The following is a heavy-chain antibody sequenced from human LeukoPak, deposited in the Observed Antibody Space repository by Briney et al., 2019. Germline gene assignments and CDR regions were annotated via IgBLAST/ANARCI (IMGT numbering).Heavy chain of an antibody. CDR3: AKDYISIIKVATDG. CDR2: ISSNGVYT. J-gene: IGHJ4*02. V-gene: IGHV3-23*01. D-gene: IGHD3-22*01. Sequence: GGSLRLSCAASGLTFSSFSMTWVRQAPGKGLEWVSSISSNGVYTFYADSVKGRFTISRDNSQSTLYLQLSSLRAEDTAIYYCAKDYISIIKVATDGWGQGTLVTVSS. CDR1: GLTFSSFS.